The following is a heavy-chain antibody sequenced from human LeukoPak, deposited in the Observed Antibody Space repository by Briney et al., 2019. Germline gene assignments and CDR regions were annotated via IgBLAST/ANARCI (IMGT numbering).Heavy chain of an antibody. CDR2: SFWNDDK. CDR1: GFSLSTNAAG. J-gene: IGHJ3*01. D-gene: IGHD6-13*01. V-gene: IGHV2-5*01. Sequence: SGPTLVKPTQTLTLTCTFSGFSLSTNAAGVGWIRQPPGKAPEWLARSFWNDDKRYSPSLKPRLTVIKHTPNKQVVLVMTKMDPVDTATYYCAHRQANYSSNDGHAFDVWGQGTMVTVSS. CDR3: AHRQANYSSNDGHAFDV.